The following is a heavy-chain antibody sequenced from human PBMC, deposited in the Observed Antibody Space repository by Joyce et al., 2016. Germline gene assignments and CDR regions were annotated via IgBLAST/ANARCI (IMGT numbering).Heavy chain of an antibody. CDR1: GFTFSRYA. CDR3: ATWAPTNYDFWSGYSYYFDN. V-gene: IGHV3-23*01. J-gene: IGHJ4*02. Sequence: EVQLLESGGGLVQPGGSLRLSCAASGFTFSRYAMSWVRQARRKGLDWVSTISASGGSTYYAHSGKGRFTISRDNSEDSPYLHMNSLRAEDTAVYYCATWAPTNYDFWSGYSYYFDNWGQVTLVTVSS. CDR2: ISASGGST. D-gene: IGHD3-3*01.